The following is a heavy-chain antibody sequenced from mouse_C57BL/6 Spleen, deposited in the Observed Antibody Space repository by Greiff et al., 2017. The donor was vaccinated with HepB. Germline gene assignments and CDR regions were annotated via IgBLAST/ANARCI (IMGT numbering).Heavy chain of an antibody. V-gene: IGHV14-4*01. Sequence: VQLQQSGAELVRPGASVKLSCTASGFNIKDDYMHWVKQRPEQGLEWIGWIDPENGDTEYPSKFQGKATITADTPSNTAYLQLSSLTSEDSADYYCTTGGSRWYFDVWGTGTTVTVSS. CDR1: GFNIKDDY. CDR3: TTGGSRWYFDV. CDR2: IDPENGDT. J-gene: IGHJ1*03.